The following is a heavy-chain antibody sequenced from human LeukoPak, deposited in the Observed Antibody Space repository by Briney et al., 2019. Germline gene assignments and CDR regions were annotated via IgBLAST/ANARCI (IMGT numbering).Heavy chain of an antibody. J-gene: IGHJ4*02. V-gene: IGHV3-21*01. D-gene: IGHD2-2*01. CDR1: GFTFNTYN. CDR3: TRGGVPGAFDY. Sequence: PGGSLRLSCAASGFTFNTYNMNWVRQAPGKGLEWVSSISSSSSSYIYYADSVKGRFTISRDNAKNTLYLQMNSLRAEDTAVYYCTRGGVPGAFDYWGQGTLVTVSS. CDR2: ISSSSSSYI.